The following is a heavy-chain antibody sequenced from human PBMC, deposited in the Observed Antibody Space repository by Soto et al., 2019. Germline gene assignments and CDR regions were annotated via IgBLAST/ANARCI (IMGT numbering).Heavy chain of an antibody. D-gene: IGHD4-17*01. CDR1: GFTFDKYA. Sequence: EMQLLESGGGLVQPGGSLRLSCAASGFTFDKYAMNWVRQAPGKGLEWVSTISTSGGKTYYADSVKGRFTISRSNSKNTLYLQLNSLRAEDTAVYYCAKVFYGDSDWYFDLWGRGTLVTVSS. CDR2: ISTSGGKT. V-gene: IGHV3-23*01. J-gene: IGHJ2*01. CDR3: AKVFYGDSDWYFDL.